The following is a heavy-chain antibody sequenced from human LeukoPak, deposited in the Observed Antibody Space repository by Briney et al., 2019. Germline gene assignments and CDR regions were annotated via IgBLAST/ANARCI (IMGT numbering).Heavy chain of an antibody. CDR2: IYHSGST. J-gene: IGHJ6*03. V-gene: IGHV4-38-2*02. CDR3: AGGSRSIAAAGTRNVPIYYYYYYMDV. CDR1: GYSISSGYY. Sequence: PSETLSLTCTVSGYSISSGYYWGWIRQPPGKGLEWIGSIYHSGSTYYNPSLKSRVTISVDTSKNQFSLKLSSVTAADTAAYYCAGGSRSIAAAGTRNVPIYYYYYYMDVWGKGTTVTVSS. D-gene: IGHD6-13*01.